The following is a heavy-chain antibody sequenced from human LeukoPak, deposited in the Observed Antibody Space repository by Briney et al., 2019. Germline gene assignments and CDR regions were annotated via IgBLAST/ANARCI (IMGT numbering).Heavy chain of an antibody. CDR1: GDPISSYY. D-gene: IGHD1-26*01. CDR3: ATSRCGNFDF. Sequence: SETLSLTCTVSGDPISSYYWTWIRQPAGKGPEWIGRIYTSGSPNYNPSLKSRATILVDNSKNQFSLHLRSVTAADTGVYYCATSRCGNFDFWGQGTVVTVSP. CDR2: IYTSGSP. J-gene: IGHJ4*02. V-gene: IGHV4-4*07.